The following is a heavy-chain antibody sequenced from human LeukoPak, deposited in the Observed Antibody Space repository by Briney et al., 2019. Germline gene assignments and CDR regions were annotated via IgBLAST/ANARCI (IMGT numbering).Heavy chain of an antibody. CDR3: ARDRPDTAMATFDY. Sequence: SETLSLTCTVSGGSISSYYWSWIRQPAGKGLEWIGRIYTSGSTNYNPSLKSRVTMSVDTSKNRFSLKLSSVTAADTAVYYCARDRPDTAMATFDYWGQGTLVTVSS. D-gene: IGHD5-18*01. J-gene: IGHJ4*02. V-gene: IGHV4-4*07. CDR1: GGSISSYY. CDR2: IYTSGST.